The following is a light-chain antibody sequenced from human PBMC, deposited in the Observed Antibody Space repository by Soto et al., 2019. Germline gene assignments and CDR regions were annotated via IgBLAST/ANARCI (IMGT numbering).Light chain of an antibody. J-gene: IGLJ7*01. CDR2: RNN. CDR3: AAWDDSLSGAV. Sequence: VVTQPPSASGTPGQRVTISCSGSSSNIGSNYVYWYQQLPGTAPKLLIYRNNQRPSGVPDRFSGSKSGTSASLAISGLRSEDEADYYCAAWDDSLSGAVFGGGTQLTVL. CDR1: SSNIGSNY. V-gene: IGLV1-47*01.